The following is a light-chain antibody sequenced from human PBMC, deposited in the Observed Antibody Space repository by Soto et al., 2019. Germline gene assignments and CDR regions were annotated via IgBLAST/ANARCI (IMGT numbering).Light chain of an antibody. J-gene: IGKJ1*01. CDR2: RTS. V-gene: IGKV3-20*01. CDR3: QQYDSSPRT. CDR1: QSVDRY. Sequence: GLTLSADTLSLYPRETATLSCRASQSVDRYVAWYQQKPGQAPRLLIYRTSNRATGIPDRFSGSGSGTDFTLTISRLEPEDFAVYWCQQYDSSPRTFGQGTKVDIK.